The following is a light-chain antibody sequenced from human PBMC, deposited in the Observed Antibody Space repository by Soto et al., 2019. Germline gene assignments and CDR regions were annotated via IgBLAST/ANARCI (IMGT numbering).Light chain of an antibody. J-gene: IGLJ2*01. Sequence: QSALTQPASVSGSPGQSITISCTGTSSDVGGYNYVSWYQQHPGKAPKLMIYEVSNRPSGVSNRFSGSNSGNTASLTISGLQAEDEADYYCSSYTSSSTLEVFGVGTKLTAL. V-gene: IGLV2-14*01. CDR1: SSDVGGYNY. CDR3: SSYTSSSTLEV. CDR2: EVS.